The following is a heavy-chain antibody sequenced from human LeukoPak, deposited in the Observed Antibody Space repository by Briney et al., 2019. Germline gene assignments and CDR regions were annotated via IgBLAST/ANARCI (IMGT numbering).Heavy chain of an antibody. D-gene: IGHD3-22*01. Sequence: GGSLRLSCATSGFTFSSYSMNWVRQAPGKGLEWVSYISSSSSTIYYADSVKGRFTISRDNSKNTLYLQMNSLRAEDTAVYYCAKDPMYYYDSSDYWGQGTLVTVSS. CDR2: ISSSSSTI. V-gene: IGHV3-48*01. CDR1: GFTFSSYS. J-gene: IGHJ4*02. CDR3: AKDPMYYYDSSDY.